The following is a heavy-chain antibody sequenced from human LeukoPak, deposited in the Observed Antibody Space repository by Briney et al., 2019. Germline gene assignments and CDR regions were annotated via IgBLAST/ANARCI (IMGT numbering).Heavy chain of an antibody. J-gene: IGHJ4*02. D-gene: IGHD3-10*01. V-gene: IGHV4-34*12. CDR1: GGSFSDYH. CDR3: ARLITIIRGVFPLGFDY. CDR2: IIRSGRT. Sequence: SETLSLTCAVYGGSFSDYHWNWIRQTPGKGLEWIGEIIRSGRTNYKSSLKSRVTISLDTSKNQFSLKLSSVTAADTAVYYCARLITIIRGVFPLGFDYWGQGTLVTVSS.